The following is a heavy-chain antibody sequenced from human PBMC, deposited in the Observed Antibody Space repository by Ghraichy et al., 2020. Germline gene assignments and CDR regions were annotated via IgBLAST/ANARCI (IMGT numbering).Heavy chain of an antibody. CDR2: ISADGART. J-gene: IGHJ1*01. Sequence: GESLNISFAASGFTFTYGMSWVRQAPGKGLEWVSCISADGARTYYADSVKGRFTISRDSSKNTLFLQMNSLTAEDTAVYFCVRRSSYPEYFQHWGQGTLVTVSS. V-gene: IGHV3-23*01. CDR1: GFTFTYG. CDR3: VRRSSYPEYFQH.